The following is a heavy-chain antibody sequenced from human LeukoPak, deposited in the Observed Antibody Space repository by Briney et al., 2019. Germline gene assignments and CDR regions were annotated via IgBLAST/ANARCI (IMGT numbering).Heavy chain of an antibody. CDR3: ARAPSEIGGYYPEYFRH. CDR1: GFTLDGQN. CDR2: SGNGIL. D-gene: IGHD3-22*01. Sequence: GGSLRLSCVASGFTLDGQNMNWVRQAPGKGLEWVSYSGNGILTHADSVRGRFTISRDNAKKTVSLQMNSLRPEDTGVYYCARAPSEIGGYYPEYFRHWGQGTLVTVSS. V-gene: IGHV3-48*04. J-gene: IGHJ1*01.